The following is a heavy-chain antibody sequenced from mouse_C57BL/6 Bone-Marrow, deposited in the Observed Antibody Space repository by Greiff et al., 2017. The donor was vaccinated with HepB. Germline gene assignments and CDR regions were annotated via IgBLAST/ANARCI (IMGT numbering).Heavy chain of an antibody. CDR2: IRSKSNNYAT. D-gene: IGHD2-4*01. CDR3: VRQGGDYYRYFDV. Sequence: EVQLVESGGGLVQPKGSLKLSCAASGFSFNTYAMNWVRQAPGKGLEWVARIRSKSNNYATYYADSVKDRFTISRDDSESMLYLQMNNLKTEDTAMYYCVRQGGDYYRYFDVWGTGTTVTVSS. J-gene: IGHJ1*03. V-gene: IGHV10-1*01. CDR1: GFSFNTYA.